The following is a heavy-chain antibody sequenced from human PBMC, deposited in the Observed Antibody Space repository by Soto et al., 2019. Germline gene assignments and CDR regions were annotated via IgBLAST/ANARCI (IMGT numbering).Heavy chain of an antibody. Sequence: XETLSVYCAVYGGSFSGYYWSWIRQPPGKGLEWIGEINHSGSTNYNPSLKSRVTISVDTSKNQFSLKLSSVTAADTAVYYCARGRVVRGEPFDYWGQGTLVTVS. V-gene: IGHV4-34*01. D-gene: IGHD3-10*01. CDR3: ARGRVVRGEPFDY. J-gene: IGHJ4*02. CDR2: INHSGST. CDR1: GGSFSGYY.